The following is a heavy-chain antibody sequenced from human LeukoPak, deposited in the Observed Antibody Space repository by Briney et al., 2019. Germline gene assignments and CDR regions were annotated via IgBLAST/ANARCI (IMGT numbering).Heavy chain of an antibody. V-gene: IGHV3-74*01. D-gene: IGHD2-2*01. CDR3: ARDGSRYCSSTSCLGHFDY. CDR1: GFTFSSYW. CDR2: INSDGSTI. J-gene: IGHJ4*02. Sequence: GGSLRLSCAASGFTFSSYWMHWVRQAPGKGLVWVSRINSDGSTINYADSVKGRFTISRDNAKNSLYLQMNSLRAEDTAVYYCARDGSRYCSSTSCLGHFDYWGQGTLVTVSS.